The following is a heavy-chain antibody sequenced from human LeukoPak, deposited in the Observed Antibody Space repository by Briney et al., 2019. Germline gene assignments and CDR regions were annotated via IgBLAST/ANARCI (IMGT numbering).Heavy chain of an antibody. CDR2: IYYSGRT. CDR3: ARAPVAVAGTDYYYYGMDV. CDR1: RGSISSYY. D-gene: IGHD6-19*01. J-gene: IGHJ6*02. V-gene: IGHV4-59*01. Sequence: SESLSVTCIVSRGSISSYYWSWFREPLGKGLEWIGYIYYSGRTNYTPSLKSRVTISGDTSKNQFSLKLSSVTAADTAVYYCARAPVAVAGTDYYYYGMDVWGQGTTVTVSS.